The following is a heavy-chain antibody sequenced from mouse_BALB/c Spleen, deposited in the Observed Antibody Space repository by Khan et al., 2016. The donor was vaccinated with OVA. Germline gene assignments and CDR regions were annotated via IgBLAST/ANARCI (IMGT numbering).Heavy chain of an antibody. D-gene: IGHD1-1*02. V-gene: IGHV5-6*01. J-gene: IGHJ3*01. Sequence: EVQLVESGGDLVKPGGSLKLSCAASGFTFSTYGMSWVRQTPDMRLEWVATISTGGHYTYYPDSVKGRFTISRDNAMNTLYLQMSSLKPEDTAIYYCTRLAYYYNGGGFAYWGQGTLVTVSA. CDR2: ISTGGHYT. CDR3: TRLAYYYNGGGFAY. CDR1: GFTFSTYG.